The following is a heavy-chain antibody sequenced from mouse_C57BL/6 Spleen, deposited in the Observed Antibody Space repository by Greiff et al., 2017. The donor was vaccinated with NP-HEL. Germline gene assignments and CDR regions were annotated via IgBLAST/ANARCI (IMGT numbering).Heavy chain of an antibody. CDR1: GFTFSSYG. Sequence: EVKLVESGGDLVKPGGSLKLSCAASGFTFSSYGMSWVRQTPDKRLEWVATISSGGSYTYYPDSVKGRFTISRDNAKNTLYLQMSSLKSEDTAMYYCARQLTTVVADYFDYWGQGTTLTVSS. V-gene: IGHV5-6*01. D-gene: IGHD1-1*01. J-gene: IGHJ2*01. CDR2: ISSGGSYT. CDR3: ARQLTTVVADYFDY.